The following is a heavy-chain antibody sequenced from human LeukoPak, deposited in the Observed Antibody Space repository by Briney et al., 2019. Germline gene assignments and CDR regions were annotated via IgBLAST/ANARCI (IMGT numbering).Heavy chain of an antibody. D-gene: IGHD3-3*01. J-gene: IGHJ4*02. CDR2: LSSSGSAF. CDR3: ARVPILRFLEWLFFDY. CDR1: GFTFGSYE. V-gene: IGHV3-48*03. Sequence: GGSLRLSCEDSGFTFGSYEMNWVRQAPGKGLEWIAYLSSSGSAFSYADSVKGRFTIARDNAKNSLYLQMNSLRAEDTAVYYCARVPILRFLEWLFFDYWGQGTLVTVSS.